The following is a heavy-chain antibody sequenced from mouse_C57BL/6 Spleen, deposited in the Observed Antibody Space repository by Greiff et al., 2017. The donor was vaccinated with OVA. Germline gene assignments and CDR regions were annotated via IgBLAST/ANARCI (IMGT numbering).Heavy chain of an antibody. CDR1: GYAFSSSW. CDR2: IYPGDGDT. D-gene: IGHD1-1*01. J-gene: IGHJ1*03. CDR3: ARKRITTVALDV. V-gene: IGHV1-82*01. Sequence: QVQLQQSGPELVKPGASVKISCKASGYAFSSSWMNWVKQRPGKGLEWIGRIYPGDGDTNYNGKFKGKATLTADKSSSTAYMQLSSLTSEDSAVDFCARKRITTVALDVWGTGTTVTVSS.